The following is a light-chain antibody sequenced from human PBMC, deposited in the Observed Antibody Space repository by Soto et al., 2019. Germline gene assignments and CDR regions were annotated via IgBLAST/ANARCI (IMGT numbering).Light chain of an antibody. V-gene: IGKV1-27*01. J-gene: IGKJ1*01. Sequence: DIQMTQSPSSLSASVGDRVTITCRASQGISNYLAWYQQQPGKVPKLLIYVASTLQSGVPSRFSGSGSGTDFTLKISSLKPEDVATYYCHQYISAPWTFGQGTKVEIK. CDR1: QGISNY. CDR2: VAS. CDR3: HQYISAPWT.